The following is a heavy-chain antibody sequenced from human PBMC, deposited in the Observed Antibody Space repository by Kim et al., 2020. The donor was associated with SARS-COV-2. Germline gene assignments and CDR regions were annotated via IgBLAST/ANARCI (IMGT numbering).Heavy chain of an antibody. D-gene: IGHD4-4*01. Sequence: ASVKVSCKASGYTFTGYYMHWVRQAPGQGLEWMGRINPNSGGTNYAQKFQGRVTMTRDTSISTAYMELSRLRSDDTAVYYCARDFHSNYVHRGMDVWGQGTTVTVSS. CDR2: INPNSGGT. CDR3: ARDFHSNYVHRGMDV. V-gene: IGHV1-2*06. CDR1: GYTFTGYY. J-gene: IGHJ6*02.